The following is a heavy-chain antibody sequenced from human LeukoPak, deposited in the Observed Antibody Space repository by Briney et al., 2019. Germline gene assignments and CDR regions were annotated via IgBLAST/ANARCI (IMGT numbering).Heavy chain of an antibody. CDR2: IYPGDSDT. Sequence: GESLKISCKGSGYKFSNYWIGWVRQLPGKGLEWMGLIYPGDSDTRYSPSFEGQVTISADKAISTAYLQWRSLKASDTAMYYCARPRSPGHIDGFDVWGHGTVVTVSS. CDR1: GYKFSNYW. CDR3: ARPRSPGHIDGFDV. D-gene: IGHD2-21*01. V-gene: IGHV5-51*01. J-gene: IGHJ3*01.